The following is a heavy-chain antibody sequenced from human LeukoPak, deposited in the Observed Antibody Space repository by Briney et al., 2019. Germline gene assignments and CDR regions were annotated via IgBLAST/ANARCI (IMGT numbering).Heavy chain of an antibody. Sequence: ASGPTLAKPTQTLTLTWTFSGFSLRPGGVGGGWIRQPPGKALEWLALIYWDDDKGYSTSLKSRLTITKHTSQNQVVLTMTNMDPLDRATYYCAHLDYGDLYFDYWGQGTLLTVPS. D-gene: IGHD4-17*01. CDR1: GFSLRPGGVG. V-gene: IGHV2-5*02. J-gene: IGHJ4*02. CDR3: AHLDYGDLYFDY. CDR2: IYWDDDK.